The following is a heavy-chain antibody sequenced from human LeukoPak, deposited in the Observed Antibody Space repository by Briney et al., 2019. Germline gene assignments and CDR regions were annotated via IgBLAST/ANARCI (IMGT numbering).Heavy chain of an antibody. CDR3: AKDRWAKNSGSSETYYFDY. CDR2: ISGGGDGT. Sequence: GGSLRLSCAVSGFTFNHYAMSWVRQAPGKGLEWVSAISGGGDGTYYADSVKGRFTISRDNSKNTLYLQMNSLRAEDTAVYYCAKDRWAKNSGSSETYYFDYWGQGTLVTVSS. V-gene: IGHV3-23*01. D-gene: IGHD1-26*01. CDR1: GFTFNHYA. J-gene: IGHJ4*02.